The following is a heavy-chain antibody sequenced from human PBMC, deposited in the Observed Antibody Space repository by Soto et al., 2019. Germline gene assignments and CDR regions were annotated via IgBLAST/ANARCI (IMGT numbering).Heavy chain of an antibody. J-gene: IGHJ6*02. CDR2: IYYSGST. Sequence: ASETLSLTCTVSGGSVSSGDYFWSWLRQSPGKRLEWIAYIYYSGSTNYNPSLKSRATISVDTSKSQVSLTLTSMTAADAALYYCARSPNYYYYGFDVWAKGPRSPSP. CDR1: GGSVSSGDYF. D-gene: IGHD3-10*01. V-gene: IGHV4-61*08. CDR3: ARSPNYYYYGFDV.